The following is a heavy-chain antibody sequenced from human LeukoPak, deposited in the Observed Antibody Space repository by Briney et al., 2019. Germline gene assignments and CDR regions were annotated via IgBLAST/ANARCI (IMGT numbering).Heavy chain of an antibody. Sequence: PSETLSLTCTVSGGSIRSYYWSWIRQPPGKGLEWIGYIYYSGSTNYNPSLKSRVTISVDTSKNQFSLKLSSVTAADTAVYYCARSNSYGYAYYYYYMDVWGKGTTVTVSS. CDR1: GGSIRSYY. CDR3: ARSNSYGYAYYYYYMDV. J-gene: IGHJ6*03. D-gene: IGHD5-18*01. V-gene: IGHV4-59*01. CDR2: IYYSGST.